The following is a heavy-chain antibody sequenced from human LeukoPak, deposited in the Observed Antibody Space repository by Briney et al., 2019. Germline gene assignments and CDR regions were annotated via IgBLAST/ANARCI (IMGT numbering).Heavy chain of an antibody. Sequence: GGSLRLSCAASDFTFSNYWMSWVRQAPGKGLEWVSYISSGSSTIYYADSVKGRLTVSRDNAKNSLYLQMKSLRAEDTAIYYCARGLHSRLYDSSGYYPYWGQGTLVTVSS. J-gene: IGHJ4*02. CDR2: ISSGSSTI. CDR1: DFTFSNYW. V-gene: IGHV3-48*01. CDR3: ARGLHSRLYDSSGYYPY. D-gene: IGHD3-22*01.